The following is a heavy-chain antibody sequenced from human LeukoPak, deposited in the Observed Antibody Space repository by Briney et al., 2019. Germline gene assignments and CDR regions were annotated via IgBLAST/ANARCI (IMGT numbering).Heavy chain of an antibody. CDR1: GYTFTGYY. D-gene: IGHD3-22*01. CDR3: ARGDYYDSSGYYGGFDY. Sequence: GASVKVSCKASGYTFTGYYMHWVRQAPGQGLEWMGWINPNSGGTNYAQKFQGRVTLTRDTSISTAYMELSRLRSDDTAVFYCARGDYYDSSGYYGGFDYWGQGALVTVSS. V-gene: IGHV1-2*02. CDR2: INPNSGGT. J-gene: IGHJ4*02.